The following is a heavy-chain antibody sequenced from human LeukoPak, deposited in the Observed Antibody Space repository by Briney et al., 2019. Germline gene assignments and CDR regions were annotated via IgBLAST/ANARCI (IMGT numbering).Heavy chain of an antibody. CDR2: INPDGSVT. V-gene: IGHV3-74*01. CDR1: GFTFSSYW. D-gene: IGHD4-17*01. J-gene: IGHJ4*02. Sequence: GGSLRLSCVASGFTFSSYWMHWVRQDPGKGLVWVSRINPDGSVTGYADSVKGRFTVSRDNAKNTLYLQMNSLRAEVTAIYYCTRNFDYGDYLRGQGTLVTVSS. CDR3: TRNFDYGDYL.